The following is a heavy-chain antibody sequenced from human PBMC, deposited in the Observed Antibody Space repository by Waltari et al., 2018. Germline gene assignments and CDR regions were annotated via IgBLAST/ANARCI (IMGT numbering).Heavy chain of an antibody. D-gene: IGHD3-22*01. CDR1: GGSISSSSYY. CDR3: ARGTRGYYDSSGYSDY. Sequence: QLQLQESGPGLVKPSETLSLTCTVAGGSISSSSYYWGWIRQPPGKGLEWSGSIYYSGSTYFNPSLKSRVTISVDTSKHQFSLKLSSVTAADTAVYYCARGTRGYYDSSGYSDYWGQGTLVTVSS. V-gene: IGHV4-39*07. J-gene: IGHJ4*02. CDR2: IYYSGST.